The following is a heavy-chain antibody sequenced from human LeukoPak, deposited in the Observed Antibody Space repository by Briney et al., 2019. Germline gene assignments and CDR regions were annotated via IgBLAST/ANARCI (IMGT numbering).Heavy chain of an antibody. CDR2: INPSGGST. CDR1: GYTFTGYY. CDR3: ARGNYDSSGYRYYYYMDV. V-gene: IGHV1-46*01. J-gene: IGHJ6*03. Sequence: ASVKVSCKASGYTFTGYYMHWVRQAPGQGLEWMGIINPSGGSTSYAQKFQGRVTMTRDMSTSTVYMELSSLRSEDTAVYYCARGNYDSSGYRYYYYMDVWGKGTTVTVS. D-gene: IGHD3-22*01.